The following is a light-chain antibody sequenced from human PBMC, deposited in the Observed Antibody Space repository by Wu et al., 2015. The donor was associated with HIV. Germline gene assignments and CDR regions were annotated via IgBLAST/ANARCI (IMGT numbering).Light chain of an antibody. V-gene: IGKV1-9*01. Sequence: DIQLTQSPSFLSAYVGDRVTITCRASQGITNYLAWFQQKPGKAPKLLIYGASTVQSGVPQGSAAVGSGTEFTLTINSLQPEDCATYYCQQDDSYPLTFGGRTKVEIK. J-gene: IGKJ4*01. CDR1: QGITNY. CDR2: GAS. CDR3: QQDDSYPLT.